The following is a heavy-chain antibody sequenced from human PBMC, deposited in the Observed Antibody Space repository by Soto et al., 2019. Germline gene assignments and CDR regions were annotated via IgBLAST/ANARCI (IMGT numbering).Heavy chain of an antibody. V-gene: IGHV5-51*01. CDR2: IYPGDSDT. CDR3: AASIFYYGMDV. J-gene: IGHJ6*02. Sequence: GESLKISCKGSGYTFTNYWIGWVRQMPGKGLEWLGIIYPGDSDTKYNPSFQGQVTISADKSITTTYLQWSSLKASDTAIYYCAASIFYYGMDVWGQGTTVTVSS. CDR1: GYTFTNYW.